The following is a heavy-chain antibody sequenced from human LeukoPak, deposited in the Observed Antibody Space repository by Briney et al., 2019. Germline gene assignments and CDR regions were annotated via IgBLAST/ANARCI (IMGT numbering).Heavy chain of an antibody. CDR3: AEKPRSSDAFDI. Sequence: ASVKVSCKVSGYTLTELSMHWVRQAPGKGLEWMGGFDPEDGETIYAQKFQGRVTMTEDTSTVTAYMELSSLRSEDTAVYYCAEKPRSSDAFDIWGQGTMVTVSS. CDR1: GYTLTELS. D-gene: IGHD2-15*01. V-gene: IGHV1-24*01. J-gene: IGHJ3*02. CDR2: FDPEDGET.